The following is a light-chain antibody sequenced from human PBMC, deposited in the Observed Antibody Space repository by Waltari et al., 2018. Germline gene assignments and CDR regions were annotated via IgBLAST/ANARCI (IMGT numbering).Light chain of an antibody. V-gene: IGLV2-14*03. J-gene: IGLJ3*02. CDR1: TSDVGFYNY. CDR3: NSYTGSSSWV. CDR2: DVF. Sequence: QSALTQPASVSGSPGQSITISCPGTTSDVGFYNYVSWYQQHPGKAPQRIIYDVFELPSGVSNRFSGSKSGNTASLTISGLLAEDEADYYCNSYTGSSSWVFGGGTKLTVL.